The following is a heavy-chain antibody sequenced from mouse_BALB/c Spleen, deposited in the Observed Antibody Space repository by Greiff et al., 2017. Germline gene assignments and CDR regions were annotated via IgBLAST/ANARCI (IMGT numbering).Heavy chain of an antibody. CDR1: GYTFTDYA. CDR3: ARGNGGCAY. V-gene: IGHV1S137*01. CDR2: ISTYYGDA. Sequence: QVQLQQSGAELVRPGVSVKISCKGSGYTFTDYAMHWVKQSHAKSLEWIGVISTYYGDASYNQKFKGKATMTVDKSSSTAYMELARLTSEDSAIYYCARGNGGCAYWGQGTLVTVSA. J-gene: IGHJ3*01.